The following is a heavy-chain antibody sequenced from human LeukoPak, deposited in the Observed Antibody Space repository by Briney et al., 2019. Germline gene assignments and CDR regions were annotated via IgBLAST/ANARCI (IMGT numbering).Heavy chain of an antibody. CDR1: GGTFSSYA. Sequence: ASVKVSCKASGGTFSSYAISWVRQAPGQGLEWMGWISGYNGNTNYEQKLQGRVTMTTDTSTSTAYMELRSLRSDDTAVYYCARAIAVAGYDYWGQGTLVTVSS. D-gene: IGHD6-19*01. CDR3: ARAIAVAGYDY. J-gene: IGHJ4*02. CDR2: ISGYNGNT. V-gene: IGHV1-18*01.